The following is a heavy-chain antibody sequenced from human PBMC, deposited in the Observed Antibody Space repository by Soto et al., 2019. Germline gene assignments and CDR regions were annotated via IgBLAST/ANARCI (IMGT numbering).Heavy chain of an antibody. D-gene: IGHD2-2*01. V-gene: IGHV3-23*01. CDR1: GFTFSSYA. CDR2: ISGSGVST. CDR3: AIPYCSSTSCFNY. Sequence: PGECLKISWASSGFTFSSYAMSWVRQAPGRGLEWVSAISGSGVSTYYADSLKGRFTISRDNSKKTLYLQMNSLRAEDTAVYYCAIPYCSSTSCFNYWGQGTLVTVS. J-gene: IGHJ4*02.